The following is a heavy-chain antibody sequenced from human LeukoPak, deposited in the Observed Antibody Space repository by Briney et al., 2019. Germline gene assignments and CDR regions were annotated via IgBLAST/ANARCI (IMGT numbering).Heavy chain of an antibody. Sequence: SVKVSCKASGGTFSSYAISWVRQAPGQGLEWMVGIIPIFGTANYAQKFQGRVTITADKSTSTAYMELSSLRSEDTAVYYCARAHCSGGSCYPYYYYMDVWGKGTTVTVSS. CDR1: GGTFSSYA. CDR2: IIPIFGTA. CDR3: ARAHCSGGSCYPYYYYMDV. J-gene: IGHJ6*03. V-gene: IGHV1-69*06. D-gene: IGHD2-15*01.